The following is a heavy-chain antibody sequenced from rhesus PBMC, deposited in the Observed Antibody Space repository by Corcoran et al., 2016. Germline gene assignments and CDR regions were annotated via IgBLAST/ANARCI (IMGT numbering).Heavy chain of an antibody. CDR3: AREGRQLERNFDY. Sequence: QVQLQESGPGLVKSSETLSLTCAVSGGSFSSYWWSWIRQPPGKGLEWIWENNGNSGSTNYNPSRNGRVTISKDASKNQCSLKLSSVTAADTAVYYCAREGRQLERNFDYWGQGVLVTVSS. D-gene: IGHD6-25*01. V-gene: IGHV4-80*01. CDR2: NNGNSGST. J-gene: IGHJ4*01. CDR1: GGSFSSYW.